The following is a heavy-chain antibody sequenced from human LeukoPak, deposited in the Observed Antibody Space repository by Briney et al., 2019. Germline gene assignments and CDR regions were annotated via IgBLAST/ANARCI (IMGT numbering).Heavy chain of an antibody. Sequence: PGGSLRLSCAASGFTFSSYAMSWVRQAPGKGLEWVSAISGSGGSAYYADSVKGRFTISRDNSKNTLYLQMNSLRAEDTAVYYCAKGAGFQYYYYLNVWGNGTTVTVSS. CDR1: GFTFSSYA. V-gene: IGHV3-23*01. D-gene: IGHD3-16*01. CDR3: AKGAGFQYYYYLNV. CDR2: ISGSGGSA. J-gene: IGHJ6*03.